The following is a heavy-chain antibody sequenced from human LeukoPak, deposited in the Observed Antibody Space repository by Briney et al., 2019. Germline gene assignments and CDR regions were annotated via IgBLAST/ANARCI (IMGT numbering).Heavy chain of an antibody. CDR2: IDTAGDT. Sequence: GGSLRLSCAASGFTFGSYDMHWVRQATGKGLEWVSAIDTAGDTYYPGSVKGRFTISRENARNSLYLQMSSLRAGDTAVYYCARVTSDSSGFAYYFDFWGQGTLVTVSS. V-gene: IGHV3-13*01. CDR3: ARVTSDSSGFAYYFDF. D-gene: IGHD3-22*01. CDR1: GFTFGSYD. J-gene: IGHJ4*02.